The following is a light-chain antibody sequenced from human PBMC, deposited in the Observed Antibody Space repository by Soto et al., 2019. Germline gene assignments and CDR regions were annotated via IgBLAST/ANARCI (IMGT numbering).Light chain of an antibody. Sequence: IVLTQSPDTLAVSPGEVATLSCWASQSVTSNLAWYQQKRGQAPRLLIYAASTRATGVPARFSGSGSGTESTLTISSLQSEDFAVYYCQQYNNWPPITFGQGTRLEIK. CDR1: QSVTSN. J-gene: IGKJ5*01. V-gene: IGKV3D-15*01. CDR3: QQYNNWPPIT. CDR2: AAS.